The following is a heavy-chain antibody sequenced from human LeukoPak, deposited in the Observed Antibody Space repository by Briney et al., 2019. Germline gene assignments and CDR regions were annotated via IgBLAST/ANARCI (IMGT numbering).Heavy chain of an antibody. CDR1: GFAFSDYY. D-gene: IGHD1-1*01. CDR2: ISSSGSTI. J-gene: IGHJ4*02. Sequence: GGSLRLSCAASGFAFSDYYMSWIRQAPGKGLEWVSYISSSGSTIYYADSVKGRFTISRDDAKNSLHLQMNSLRAEDTAVYYCARESTEERPGCWGQGTLVTVSS. V-gene: IGHV3-11*04. CDR3: ARESTEERPGC.